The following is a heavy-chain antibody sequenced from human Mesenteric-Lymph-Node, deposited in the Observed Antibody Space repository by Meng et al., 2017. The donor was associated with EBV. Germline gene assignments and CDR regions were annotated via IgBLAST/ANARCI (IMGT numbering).Heavy chain of an antibody. CDR3: ARTYSSTSPFDY. CDR1: GYIFSHYG. V-gene: IGHV1-18*01. Sequence: GRSGTEVKEPGESSQISCKYCGYIFSHYGIDLVRQAPGQGLEWMGWIYTFNDDTIYAESFQDRVTLTTDTTTSTVYMELKTLRSDDTSVYYCARTYSSTSPFDYWGQGSLVTVSS. D-gene: IGHD6-6*01. J-gene: IGHJ4*02. CDR2: IYTFNDDT.